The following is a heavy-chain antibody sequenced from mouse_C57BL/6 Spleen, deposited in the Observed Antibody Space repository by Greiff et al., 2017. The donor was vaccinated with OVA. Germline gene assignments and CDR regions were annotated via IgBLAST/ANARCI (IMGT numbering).Heavy chain of an antibody. J-gene: IGHJ2*01. CDR3: ARSAYYSSYFDY. CDR1: GYTFTDYN. CDR2: INPNNGGT. V-gene: IGHV1-18*01. D-gene: IGHD2-5*01. Sequence: EVQLQQSGPELVQPGASVKIPCKASGYTFTDYNMDWVKQSHGKSLEWIGDINPNNGGTIYNQKFKGKATLTVDKSSSTAYMELSSLTSEDTAVYYCARSAYYSSYFDYWGQGTTLTVSS.